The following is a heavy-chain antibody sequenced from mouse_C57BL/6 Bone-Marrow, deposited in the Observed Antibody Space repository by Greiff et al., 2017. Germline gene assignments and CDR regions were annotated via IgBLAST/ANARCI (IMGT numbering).Heavy chain of an antibody. J-gene: IGHJ2*01. CDR1: GYSITSGYY. CDR3: ARRDYDVDY. V-gene: IGHV3-6*01. D-gene: IGHD2-4*01. CDR2: ISYDGSN. Sequence: EVKVEESGPGLVKPSQSLSLTCSVTGYSITSGYYWNWIRQFPGNKLEWMGYISYDGSNNYNPSLKNRISITRDTSKNQFFLKLNSVTTEDTATYYCARRDYDVDYWGQGTTLTVSS.